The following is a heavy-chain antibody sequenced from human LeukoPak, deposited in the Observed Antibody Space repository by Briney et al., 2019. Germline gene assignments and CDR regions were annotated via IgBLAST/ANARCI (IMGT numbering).Heavy chain of an antibody. CDR1: GDSISGYY. CDR3: ARHRSPYDAFDI. D-gene: IGHD1-26*01. J-gene: IGHJ3*02. Sequence: TSETPSLTCTVSGDSISGYYWSWIRQPPGKGLEWVGYVHYSGRTNYNASLEGRVTMPLDTSKNQFSLKLNSVTAADTAVYYCARHRSPYDAFDIWGQGTLLTVSS. CDR2: VHYSGRT. V-gene: IGHV4-59*08.